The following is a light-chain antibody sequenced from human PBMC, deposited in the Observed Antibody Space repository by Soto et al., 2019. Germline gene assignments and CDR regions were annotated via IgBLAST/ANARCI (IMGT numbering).Light chain of an antibody. CDR1: QSVSSY. CDR3: QQRSNWPPRT. CDR2: DAS. Sequence: EIVLTQSPATRSLSPGERATLSCMASQSVSSYLALYQQKPGQAPRLLIYDASNRATGIPARFSGSVSGTDFTLTNTSLEPEDFAGYDCQQRSNWPPRTFGQGTKVEIK. J-gene: IGKJ1*01. V-gene: IGKV3-11*01.